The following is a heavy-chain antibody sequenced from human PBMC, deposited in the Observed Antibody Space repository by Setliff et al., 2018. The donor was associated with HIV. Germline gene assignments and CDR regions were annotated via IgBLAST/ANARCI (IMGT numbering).Heavy chain of an antibody. CDR1: GFTVSTNY. CDR2: IYTGGST. J-gene: IGHJ4*02. Sequence: SGGSLRLSCAASGFTVSTNYMSWVRQAPGKGLEWVSIIYTGGSTYYADSVKGRFTISRDNSKNSLYLQMNSLRAEDTAVYYCARASYYYDSSGWVDYWGQGTLVTVSS. D-gene: IGHD3-22*01. CDR3: ARASYYYDSSGWVDY. V-gene: IGHV3-53*01.